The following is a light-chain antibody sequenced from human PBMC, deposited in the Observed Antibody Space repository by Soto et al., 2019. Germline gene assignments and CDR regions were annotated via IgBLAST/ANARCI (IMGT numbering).Light chain of an antibody. CDR2: GAS. CDR1: QSVSSN. V-gene: IGKV3-20*01. Sequence: EIVLPQSPATLSLSPGERATLSCRASQSVSSNLAWYQQKPGQAPRLLIYGASSRATGIPDRFSGSGSGTDFTLTISRLEPEDFAVYYCQQYGSSAWTFGQGTKV. CDR3: QQYGSSAWT. J-gene: IGKJ1*01.